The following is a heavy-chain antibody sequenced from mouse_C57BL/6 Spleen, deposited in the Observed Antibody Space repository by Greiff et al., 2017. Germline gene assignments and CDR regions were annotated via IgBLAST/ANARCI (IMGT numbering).Heavy chain of an antibody. CDR1: GFTFSSYG. D-gene: IGHD2-4*01. CDR3: ARPIYYDYDVGFAY. CDR2: ISSGGSYT. V-gene: IGHV5-6*01. Sequence: EVQLQQSGGDLVKPGGSLTLSCAASGFTFSSYGMSWVRQTPDKRLEWVATISSGGSYTYYPDSVKGRFTISRDNAKNTLYLQMSSLKSEDTAMYYCARPIYYDYDVGFAYWGQGTLVTVSA. J-gene: IGHJ3*01.